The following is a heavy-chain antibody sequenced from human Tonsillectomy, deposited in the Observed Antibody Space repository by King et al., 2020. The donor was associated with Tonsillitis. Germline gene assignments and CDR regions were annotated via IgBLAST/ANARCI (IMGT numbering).Heavy chain of an antibody. CDR1: GDSVSSNSAA. D-gene: IGHD6-19*01. Sequence: VQLPQSGPGLVKPSQTLSLTCAISGDSVSSNSAAWTWIRQSPSRGLEWLGRTYYRSKWYNDYAVSVKSRITINPDTSKNQLSLQLSSVTPEDTAVYYCARDTSSGWLLGSYFDYWGQGTLVTVSS. CDR3: ARDTSSGWLLGSYFDY. V-gene: IGHV6-1*01. J-gene: IGHJ4*02. CDR2: TYYRSKWYN.